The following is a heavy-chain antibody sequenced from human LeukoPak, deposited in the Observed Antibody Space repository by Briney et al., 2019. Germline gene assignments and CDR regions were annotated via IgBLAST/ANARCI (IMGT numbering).Heavy chain of an antibody. J-gene: IGHJ5*02. V-gene: IGHV4-39*01. CDR3: ARTYYYGSGSSYFDP. CDR1: GGSISSNSYY. D-gene: IGHD3-10*01. Sequence: SETLSLTCAVSGGSISSNSYYWGWIRQPPGKGLEWIGSIYYSGSTYYNPSLKSRVTISVDTSKNRFSLKLTSVTAADTAVYYCARTYYYGSGSSYFDPWGQGTLVTVSS. CDR2: IYYSGST.